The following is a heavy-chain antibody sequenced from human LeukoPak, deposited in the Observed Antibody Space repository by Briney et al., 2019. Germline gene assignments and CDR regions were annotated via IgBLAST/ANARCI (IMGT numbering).Heavy chain of an antibody. V-gene: IGHV3-48*03. CDR3: AELGITMIGGV. CDR2: ISSSGSTI. Sequence: GGTLRLSCAASGFTFSSYEMNWVRQAPGKGLEWVSYISSSGSTIYYADSVKGRFTNSRDNAKNSLYLQMNSLRAEDTAVYYCAELGITMIGGVWGKGTTVTISS. D-gene: IGHD3-10*02. J-gene: IGHJ6*04. CDR1: GFTFSSYE.